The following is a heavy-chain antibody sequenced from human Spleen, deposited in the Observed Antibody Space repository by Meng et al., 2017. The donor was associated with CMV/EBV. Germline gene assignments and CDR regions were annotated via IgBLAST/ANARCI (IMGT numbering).Heavy chain of an antibody. CDR3: ARDKSRIIIELAVAVCRDV. J-gene: IGHJ6*02. CDR2: INPNSGGT. Sequence: ASVKVSCKASGYTFSDYVMHWVRQAPGQGLEWMGWINPNSGGTNYAQKFQGRVTMTRDTSIITAYMELSRLRSDDMAVYYCARDKSRIIIELAVAVCRDVWGQGTTVTVSS. V-gene: IGHV1-2*02. CDR1: GYTFSDYV. D-gene: IGHD6-19*01.